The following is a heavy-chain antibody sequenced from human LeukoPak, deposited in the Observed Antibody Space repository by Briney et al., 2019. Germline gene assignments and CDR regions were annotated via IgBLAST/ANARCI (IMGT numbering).Heavy chain of an antibody. CDR1: GFTFSSYG. CDR3: TKDPPLTGGVYSAY. CDR2: IWYDGSNK. D-gene: IGHD7-27*01. J-gene: IGHJ4*02. Sequence: GGSLRLSCAASGFTFSSYGMHWVRQAPGKGLEWVAVIWYDGSNKYYADSVKGRFTISRDNSKNTLYLQMNSLRAEDTAVYYCTKDPPLTGGVYSAYWGQGTLVTASS. V-gene: IGHV3-33*06.